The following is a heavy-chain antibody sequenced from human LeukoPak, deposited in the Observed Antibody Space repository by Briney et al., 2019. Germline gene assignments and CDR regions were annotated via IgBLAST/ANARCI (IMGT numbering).Heavy chain of an antibody. CDR2: TSNDGSNE. D-gene: IGHD5-24*01. Sequence: GGSLRLSCAASAFTFSGYGMHWVRQAPGKGLEWVAVTSNDGSNEYYADSVKGRFTISRDNSKNTLYLQMNSLRAEDTAVYYCARDSIRDGYNSDYFDYWGQGTLVTVSS. V-gene: IGHV3-30*03. J-gene: IGHJ4*02. CDR3: ARDSIRDGYNSDYFDY. CDR1: AFTFSGYG.